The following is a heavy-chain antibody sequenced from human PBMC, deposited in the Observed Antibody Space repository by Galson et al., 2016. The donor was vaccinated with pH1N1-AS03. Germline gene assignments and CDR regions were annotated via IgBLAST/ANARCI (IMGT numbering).Heavy chain of an antibody. J-gene: IGHJ5*02. Sequence: ETLSLTCTVSGGSISSSSYYWGWIRQPPGKGLEWIGSIYYSGSTYYNPSLKSRVTISVDTSKNQFSLKLSSVTAADTPVYYCARRVYGDYVNWFDPWGQGTLVTVSS. CDR3: ARRVYGDYVNWFDP. D-gene: IGHD4-17*01. CDR1: GGSISSSSYY. V-gene: IGHV4-39*01. CDR2: IYYSGST.